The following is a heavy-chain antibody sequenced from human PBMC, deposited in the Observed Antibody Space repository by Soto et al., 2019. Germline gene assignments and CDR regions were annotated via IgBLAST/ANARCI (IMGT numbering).Heavy chain of an antibody. CDR3: AHSGEFWSGFPFDY. Sequence: GSGPTLVNPTQTLTLTCTFSGFSLSTTGVGVGWIRQPPGKALEWLALIYWNDDERYSPSLKSRLTITKDTSKNQVVLTMTNMDPVDTATFYCAHSGEFWSGFPFDYWGQGTLVTVSS. J-gene: IGHJ4*02. CDR2: IYWNDDE. D-gene: IGHD3-3*01. V-gene: IGHV2-5*01. CDR1: GFSLSTTGVG.